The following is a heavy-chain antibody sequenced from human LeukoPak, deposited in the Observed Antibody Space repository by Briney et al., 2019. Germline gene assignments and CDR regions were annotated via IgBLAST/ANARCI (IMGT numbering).Heavy chain of an antibody. CDR2: IKEDGSEK. Sequence: PGGSLRLSCAASGFTFSSYAMSWVRQAPGKGLEWVANIKEDGSEKYYVDSVKGRFTISRDNAKNSLYLQMNSLRAEDTAVYYCARRIAVAEMDYWGQGTLVTVSS. CDR3: ARRIAVAEMDY. CDR1: GFTFSSYA. J-gene: IGHJ4*02. D-gene: IGHD6-19*01. V-gene: IGHV3-7*01.